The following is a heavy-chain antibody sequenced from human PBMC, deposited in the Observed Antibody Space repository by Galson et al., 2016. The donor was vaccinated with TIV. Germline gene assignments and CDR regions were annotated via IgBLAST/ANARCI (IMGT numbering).Heavy chain of an antibody. CDR3: AKDLAVWGSFYGAFDY. J-gene: IGHJ4*02. V-gene: IGHV3-11*01. CDR1: GFTFSDYH. CDR2: ITSGASSR. D-gene: IGHD2/OR15-2a*01. Sequence: SCAASGFTFSDYHMSWLRRTPGKGLEWIAHITSGASSRYYAESVKGRFTISRDDAKNSLFLQMNSLRIDDTAVYYCAKDLAVWGSFYGAFDYWGPGTVVGVSS.